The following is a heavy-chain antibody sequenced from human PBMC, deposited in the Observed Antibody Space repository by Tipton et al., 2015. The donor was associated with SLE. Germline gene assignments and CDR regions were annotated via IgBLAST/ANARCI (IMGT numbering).Heavy chain of an antibody. V-gene: IGHV4-34*01. Sequence: TLSLTCAVYGGSFSGYYCSWVRQPPRKGVEWVGEINHSGSTNYNPSLKNRVTISVDTSKNQFSLKLTSLTAADTAVYYCARGLYGDEPGYWGQGTLVTVSS. J-gene: IGHJ4*02. CDR2: INHSGST. CDR1: GGSFSGYY. CDR3: ARGLYGDEPGY. D-gene: IGHD4-17*01.